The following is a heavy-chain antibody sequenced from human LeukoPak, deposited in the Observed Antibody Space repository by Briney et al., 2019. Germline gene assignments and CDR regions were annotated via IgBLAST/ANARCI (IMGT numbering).Heavy chain of an antibody. CDR2: IKTDGSEK. CDR1: GDTFNRFW. V-gene: IGHV3-7*05. CDR3: AREAY. J-gene: IGHJ4*02. Sequence: GGSLRLSCAASGDTFNRFWMSWVRHAPGKGPEWVGNIKTDGSEKYYVDSVRGRFTISRDNANNSLYLQMNSLRAEDMALYYCAREAYWGQGTLVTVSS.